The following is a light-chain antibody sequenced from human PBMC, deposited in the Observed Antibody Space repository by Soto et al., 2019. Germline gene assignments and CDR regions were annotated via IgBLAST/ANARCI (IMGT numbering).Light chain of an antibody. Sequence: QSALTQPPSASGSPGQSVTISCTGTSSDVGGYKFVSWYQQHPGKAPKLIIYEVSQRLSGVPDRFSASKSGDTASLTVSGLRAEDEADYYCSSYAGSNMGVFGSGTKLTVL. CDR2: EVS. CDR3: SSYAGSNMGV. CDR1: SSDVGGYKF. J-gene: IGLJ1*01. V-gene: IGLV2-8*01.